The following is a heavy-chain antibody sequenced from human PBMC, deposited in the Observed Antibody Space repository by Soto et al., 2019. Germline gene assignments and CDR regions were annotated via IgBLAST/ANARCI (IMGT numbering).Heavy chain of an antibody. D-gene: IGHD3-3*01. CDR2: ISGDGINK. CDR3: AKGFRSLEWYSLAPFDY. V-gene: IGHV3-30*09. J-gene: IGHJ4*02. Sequence: LRLSCSGSGFTFGDYAINWVRQAPGKGLEWVAVISGDGINKYIPHSVKGRFVISRDTPKKTLYLQMNSLRVEDTAKYYCAKGFRSLEWYSLAPFDYWGQGALVTVSS. CDR1: GFTFGDYA.